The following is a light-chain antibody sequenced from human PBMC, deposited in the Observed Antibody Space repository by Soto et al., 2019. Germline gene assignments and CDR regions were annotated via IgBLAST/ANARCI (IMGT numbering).Light chain of an antibody. CDR2: DVS. J-gene: IGLJ1*01. Sequence: ALTQPASGSGAPGQSITISCTGTSSDVGGYNYVSWYQQHPGKAPKLMIYDVSNRPSGVSNRFSGSKSGNTASLTISGLQAEDEADYYCSSYTSSSTLVFGTGTKVTVL. V-gene: IGLV2-14*01. CDR3: SSYTSSSTLV. CDR1: SSDVGGYNY.